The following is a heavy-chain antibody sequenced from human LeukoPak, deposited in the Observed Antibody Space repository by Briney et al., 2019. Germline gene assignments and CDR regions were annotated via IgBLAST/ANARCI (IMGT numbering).Heavy chain of an antibody. CDR2: IVNDGTIT. V-gene: IGHV3-74*01. CDR3: ANTGVKFCSSTGCYLDY. J-gene: IGHJ4*02. D-gene: IGHD2-2*01. Sequence: PGGSLRLSCAASGFTFSSHWMHWVRQAPGKGLVWLSLIVNDGTITTYAHSVKGRFTISRDNSKNTLSLQMNNLRPEDTAVYYCANTGVKFCSSTGCYLDYWGQGTLVTVSS. CDR1: GFTFSSHW.